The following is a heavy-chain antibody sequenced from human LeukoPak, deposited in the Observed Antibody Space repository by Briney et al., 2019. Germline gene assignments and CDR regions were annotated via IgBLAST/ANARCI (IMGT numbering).Heavy chain of an antibody. CDR3: ARHSDYGDFLGY. CDR1: GSIFTSYW. CDR2: IYPGDSDT. Sequence: GASLKISCQGSGSIFTSYWSGWVRPLPGKGLEWMGIIYPGDSDTRYSPSFQGQVTISADKSISTAYLQWSSLKASDTAMYYCARHSDYGDFLGYWGQGTLVTVSS. D-gene: IGHD4-17*01. J-gene: IGHJ4*02. V-gene: IGHV5-51*01.